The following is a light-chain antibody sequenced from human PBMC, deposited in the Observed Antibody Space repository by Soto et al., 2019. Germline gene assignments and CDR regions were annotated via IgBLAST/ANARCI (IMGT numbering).Light chain of an antibody. V-gene: IGLV2-11*01. Sequence: QSALTQPRSVSGSPGQSVTISCTGTSSDVGGYNYVSWYQQHPGKAPKVMIYDVSERPSGVPDRFSGSKSGNTASLTISGLQAEDEADYYCCSYAGSPRYVLGTGTKHTVL. J-gene: IGLJ1*01. CDR2: DVS. CDR3: CSYAGSPRYV. CDR1: SSDVGGYNY.